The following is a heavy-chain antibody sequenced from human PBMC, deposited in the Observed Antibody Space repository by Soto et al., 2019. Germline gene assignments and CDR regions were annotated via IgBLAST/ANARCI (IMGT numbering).Heavy chain of an antibody. V-gene: IGHV1-69*08. J-gene: IGHJ4*02. CDR2: IIPILGIA. CDR3: AREDGGYAQFDY. D-gene: IGHD5-12*01. Sequence: QVQLVQSGAEVKKPGSSVKVSCKASGGTFSSYTISWVRQAPGQGLEWMGRIIPILGIANYAQKFQGRVTITADKSTSTAYMELSSLRSEDTAVYYCAREDGGYAQFDYWGQGTLVTVSS. CDR1: GGTFSSYT.